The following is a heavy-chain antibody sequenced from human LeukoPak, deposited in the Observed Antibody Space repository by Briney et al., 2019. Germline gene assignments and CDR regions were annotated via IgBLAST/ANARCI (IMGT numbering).Heavy chain of an antibody. J-gene: IGHJ4*02. V-gene: IGHV3-23*01. CDR2: ISDSGTVT. CDR3: AKGSCGFGY. CDR1: GVTFRSIA. Sequence: PGGPLRLSCTVSGVTFRSIAMSWVRQAPGKGLEWVSSISDSGTVTYYADSVKGRFTISRDNSKNTLNLQMHSHRVEDTAVYYCAKGSCGFGYWGQGTLVTVSS. D-gene: IGHD2-15*01.